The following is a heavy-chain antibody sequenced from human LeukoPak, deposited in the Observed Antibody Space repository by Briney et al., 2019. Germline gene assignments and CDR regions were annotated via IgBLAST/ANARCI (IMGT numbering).Heavy chain of an antibody. V-gene: IGHV4-38-2*02. CDR1: GYSISSGYY. J-gene: IGHJ4*02. CDR3: ASHSIVVPGALL. D-gene: IGHD3-22*01. Sequence: SETLSLTCTVSGYSISSGYYWGWIRPPPGKGLEGIGNIYHRGSTYYNPSLKSRVTLSGATPQNQFSLKMTSLTAADTAVYYCASHSIVVPGALLWGQGTLVTVSS. CDR2: IYHRGST.